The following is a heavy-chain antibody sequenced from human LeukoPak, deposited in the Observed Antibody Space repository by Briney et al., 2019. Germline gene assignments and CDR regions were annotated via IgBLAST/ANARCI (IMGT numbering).Heavy chain of an antibody. V-gene: IGHV4-4*07. J-gene: IGHJ3*02. Sequence: SETLSLTCTVSGGSISSYYWSWIRQPAGKGLEWIGRIYTGGSTNYNPSLKSRVTMSVDTSKNQFSLKLSSVTAADTAVYYCARDPYCSGGSCYDDAFDIWGQGTMVTVSS. CDR3: ARDPYCSGGSCYDDAFDI. CDR1: GGSISSYY. CDR2: IYTGGST. D-gene: IGHD2-15*01.